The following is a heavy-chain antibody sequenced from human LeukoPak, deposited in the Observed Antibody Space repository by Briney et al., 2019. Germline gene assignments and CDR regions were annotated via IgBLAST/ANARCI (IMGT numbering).Heavy chain of an antibody. D-gene: IGHD6-13*01. CDR2: IYHSGST. CDR1: GGCISSSNW. V-gene: IGHV4-4*02. CDR3: ARVLGVAAAAGSNWFDP. J-gene: IGHJ5*02. Sequence: PSGTLSLTCAVSGGCISSSNWWSWVRQPPGKGLEWIGEIYHSGSTNYNPSLKSRVTISVDKSKNQLPLKLSSVTAADTAVYYCARVLGVAAAAGSNWFDPWGQGTLVTVSS.